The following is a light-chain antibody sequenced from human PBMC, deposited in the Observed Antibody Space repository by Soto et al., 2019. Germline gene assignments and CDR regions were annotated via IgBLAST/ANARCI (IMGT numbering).Light chain of an antibody. J-gene: IGKJ3*01. V-gene: IGKV1-5*01. CDR2: DAS. CDR3: QLYNSYSPET. Sequence: DIQMTQSPSTLSASVGDRVTITCRASQSISSWLAWYQQKPGKAPKLLIYDASSLESGVPSRFSGSGSGTEFTLTISSLQPDDFATYYCQLYNSYSPETFGPGTKVDIK. CDR1: QSISSW.